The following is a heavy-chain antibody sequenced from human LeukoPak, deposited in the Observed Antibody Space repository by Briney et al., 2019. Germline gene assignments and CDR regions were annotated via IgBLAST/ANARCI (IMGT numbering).Heavy chain of an antibody. D-gene: IGHD3-16*01. CDR2: VRGGGDII. CDR3: VRDHHWAFDY. V-gene: IGHV3-48*04. Sequence: GGSLRLSCAASGFTFSSFSMNWIRQAPGKGLEWISYVRGGGDIINYADSVKGRFTISRDNAKNSLSLEMNSLRADDTAVYYCVRDHHWAFDYWGQGTLVTVSS. CDR1: GFTFSSFS. J-gene: IGHJ4*02.